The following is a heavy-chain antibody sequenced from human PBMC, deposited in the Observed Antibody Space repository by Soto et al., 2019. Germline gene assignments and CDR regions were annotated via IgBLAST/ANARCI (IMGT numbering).Heavy chain of an antibody. CDR2: IYPGDSDT. D-gene: IGHD2-2*01. V-gene: IGHV5-51*01. CDR3: AREVVVPAANYYYYYGMDV. CDR1: GYSFTSYW. J-gene: IGHJ6*02. Sequence: GESLKISCKGSGYSFTSYWIGWVRQMPGKGLEWMGIIYPGDSDTRYSPSFQGQVTISADKSISTAYLQWSSLKASDTAMYYCAREVVVPAANYYYYYGMDVWGQGTTVTVS.